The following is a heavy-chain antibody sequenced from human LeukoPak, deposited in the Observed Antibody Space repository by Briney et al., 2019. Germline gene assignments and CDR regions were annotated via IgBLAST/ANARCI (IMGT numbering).Heavy chain of an antibody. V-gene: IGHV3-30*04. CDR3: ARDNIYDSSAY. CDR1: GFTFSNYA. J-gene: IGHJ4*02. CDR2: MSYDGSYK. D-gene: IGHD3-22*01. Sequence: PGRSLRLSCAASGFTFSNYAMHWVRQAPGKGLEWVAVMSYDGSYKFYADSVKGRFTISRDNSKNTLYLQMNSLRAEDTAVYYCARDNIYDSSAYWGQGTLVIVSS.